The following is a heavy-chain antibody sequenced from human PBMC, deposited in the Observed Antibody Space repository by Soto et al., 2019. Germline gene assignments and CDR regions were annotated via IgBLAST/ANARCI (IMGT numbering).Heavy chain of an antibody. Sequence: VGSLRLSCAASGFTFSNYALHWVRQAPGKGLEWVSVISYDGNNKYFAASVKGRFTLSRDNSKNTLYLQMNSLRPEDTAVYYCARALYCTSTSCYIAVSVLGMDVWGQGTTVTVSS. CDR1: GFTFSNYA. CDR2: ISYDGNNK. V-gene: IGHV3-30-3*01. CDR3: ARALYCTSTSCYIAVSVLGMDV. J-gene: IGHJ6*02. D-gene: IGHD2-2*02.